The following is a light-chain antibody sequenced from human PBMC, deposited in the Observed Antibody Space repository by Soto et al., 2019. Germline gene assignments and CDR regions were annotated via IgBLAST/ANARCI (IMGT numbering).Light chain of an antibody. J-gene: IGLJ3*02. CDR2: DDT. CDR1: NIGSKS. Sequence: SYELTQPPSLSLAPGQTATITCGGNNIGSKSVHWYQHKPGQAPVLVVYDDTDRPSGIPERFSGSNSGNTAALTISRVEAGDEADYYCQVWDGSSDHEEWVFGGWTKLTVL. CDR3: QVWDGSSDHEEWV. V-gene: IGLV3-21*02.